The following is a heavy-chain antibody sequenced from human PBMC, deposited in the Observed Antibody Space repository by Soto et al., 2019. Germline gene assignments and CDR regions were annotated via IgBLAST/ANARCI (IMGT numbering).Heavy chain of an antibody. Sequence: QVQLVQSGAEMKKPGSSVKVSCQSSGGTFNTYAMNWVRQAPGQGPEWMGDISPMFGAANYAPKFPGRVHITADESTGTSYMQLSSLTSEDTALYFCAREVQFHTPAFVYWGQGTLVTVSS. CDR3: AREVQFHTPAFVY. CDR1: GGTFNTYA. V-gene: IGHV1-69*19. J-gene: IGHJ4*02. CDR2: ISPMFGAA.